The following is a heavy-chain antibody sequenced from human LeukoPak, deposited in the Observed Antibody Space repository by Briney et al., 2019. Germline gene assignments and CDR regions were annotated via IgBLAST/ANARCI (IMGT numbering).Heavy chain of an antibody. J-gene: IGHJ3*01. CDR3: ASNREYCGGDCYSYDAFDV. CDR2: INPNSGGT. D-gene: IGHD2-21*01. V-gene: IGHV1-2*02. Sequence: ASVKVSCKASGFTFTGYYMHWVRQAPGQGLEWMGWINPNSGGTNSAQKFQGRVTMTRDTSISTAYMELSRLRSDDTAVYYCASNREYCGGDCYSYDAFDVWGQGTMVTVSS. CDR1: GFTFTGYY.